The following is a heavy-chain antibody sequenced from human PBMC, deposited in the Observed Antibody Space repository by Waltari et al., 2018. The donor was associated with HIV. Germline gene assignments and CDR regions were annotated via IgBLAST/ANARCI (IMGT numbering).Heavy chain of an antibody. CDR1: GFHFTSHW. CDR2: IKDDGNEK. CDR3: VRENDFGTIFFNYYYAMDV. Sequence: MQLVESGGGLVQRGGSLRLSCTASGFHFTSHWMSWVRQAPGKGLECVANIKDDGNEKYYVNSVRGRFTISRDNANNSLYLEMNRLRDEDTAVYYCVRENDFGTIFFNYYYAMDVWGQGTSVTVSS. V-gene: IGHV3-7*01. D-gene: IGHD3-3*01. J-gene: IGHJ6*02.